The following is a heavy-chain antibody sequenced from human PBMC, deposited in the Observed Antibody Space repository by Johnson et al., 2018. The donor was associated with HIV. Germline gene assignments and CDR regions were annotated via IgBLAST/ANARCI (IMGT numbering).Heavy chain of an antibody. J-gene: IGHJ3*02. Sequence: VQLVESGGGLVKPGGSLRLSCAASGFTFSDYYMRWVRQAPGKGLEWVSLIFGAGTTYYTQSVKGRFTITRDNSKNTLYLQMNSLRAEDTAVYYCAKGVDYYDSSPADAFDIWGQGTMVTVSS. CDR1: GFTFSDYY. V-gene: IGHV3-66*02. CDR2: IFGAGTT. CDR3: AKGVDYYDSSPADAFDI. D-gene: IGHD3-22*01.